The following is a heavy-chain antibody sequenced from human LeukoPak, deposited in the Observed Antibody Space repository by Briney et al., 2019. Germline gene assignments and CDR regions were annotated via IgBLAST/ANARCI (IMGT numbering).Heavy chain of an antibody. Sequence: PGGSLRLSCAASGFTFSDYGIHWVRQAPGKGLEWVANIKQDGSEKVYVDSVKGRFTISRDNAQTSLYLHMNSLRAEDTAVYYCARDPYSSSWSYGMDVWGQGTTVTVSS. CDR2: IKQDGSEK. V-gene: IGHV3-7*03. CDR3: ARDPYSSSWSYGMDV. D-gene: IGHD6-13*01. CDR1: GFTFSDYG. J-gene: IGHJ6*02.